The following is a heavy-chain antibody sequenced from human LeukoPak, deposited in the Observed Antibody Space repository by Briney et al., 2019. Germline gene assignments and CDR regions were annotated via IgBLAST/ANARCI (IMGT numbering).Heavy chain of an antibody. Sequence: SETLSLTCTVSGGSISSSSYYWGRIRQPPGKGLEWIGSIYYSGSTYYNPSLKSRVTISVDTSKNQFSPKLSSVTAADTAVYYCARVVAATHYTTPYYFDYWGQGTLVTVSS. CDR2: IYYSGST. CDR1: GGSISSSSYY. CDR3: ARVVAATHYTTPYYFDY. D-gene: IGHD2-15*01. J-gene: IGHJ4*02. V-gene: IGHV4-39*07.